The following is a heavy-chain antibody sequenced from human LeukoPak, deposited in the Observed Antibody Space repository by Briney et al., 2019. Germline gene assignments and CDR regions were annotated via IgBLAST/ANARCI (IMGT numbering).Heavy chain of an antibody. V-gene: IGHV1-2*02. D-gene: IGHD4-23*01. Sequence: GASVKVSCKASGYTFTGYYIHWVRQAPGQGLEWMGWINPNSGGTNYAQNFQGRVTITADKSTSTAYMELSSLRSEDTAVYYCARGGGSFDYWGQGTLVTVSS. CDR2: INPNSGGT. CDR3: ARGGGSFDY. CDR1: GYTFTGYY. J-gene: IGHJ4*02.